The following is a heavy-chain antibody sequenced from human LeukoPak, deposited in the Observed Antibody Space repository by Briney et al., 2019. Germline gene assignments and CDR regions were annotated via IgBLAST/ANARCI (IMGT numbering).Heavy chain of an antibody. J-gene: IGHJ4*02. D-gene: IGHD2/OR15-2a*01. CDR3: VSFYETY. CDR1: GNYW. Sequence: GGSLRLPWEAPGNYWMTWVRKFPGKGLVWVSHINSDGSWTSYADSVKGRFTISKDNAKNTVYLQMNSLRAEDTAVYYCVSFYETYWGRGTLVTVSS. V-gene: IGHV3-74*01. CDR2: INSDGSWT.